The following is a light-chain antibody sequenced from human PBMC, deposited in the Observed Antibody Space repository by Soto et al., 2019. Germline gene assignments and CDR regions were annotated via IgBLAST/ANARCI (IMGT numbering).Light chain of an antibody. CDR2: KAS. CDR3: QRYNSYSEA. Sequence: DIPMTQSPSTLSVSLGDSFSITCRASQTISSWLAWYQQKPGKAPKLLIYKASTLKSGVPSRFSGSGSGTEFTLTISSLQPDDFATYYCQRYNSYSEAFGQGTKVDTK. J-gene: IGKJ1*01. V-gene: IGKV1-5*03. CDR1: QTISSW.